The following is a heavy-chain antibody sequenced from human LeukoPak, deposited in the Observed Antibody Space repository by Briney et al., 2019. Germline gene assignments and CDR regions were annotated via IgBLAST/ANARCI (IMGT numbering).Heavy chain of an antibody. CDR2: IGVGGNNI. V-gene: IGHV3-48*03. J-gene: IGHJ3*02. D-gene: IGHD5-12*01. CDR1: GFTFSSYE. Sequence: PGGSLRLSCAASGFTFSSYEVNWVRQAPGKGLEWVSYIGVGGNNIYYAESVRGRFTTSRDNAKNSLYLQLNSLRAEDTAVYYCAKGFSGYDEFAFDIWGQGTMVTVSS. CDR3: AKGFSGYDEFAFDI.